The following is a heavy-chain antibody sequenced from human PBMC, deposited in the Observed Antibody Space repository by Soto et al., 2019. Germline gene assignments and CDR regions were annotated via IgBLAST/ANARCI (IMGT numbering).Heavy chain of an antibody. J-gene: IGHJ3*02. Sequence: SETLSLTCTVSGGSISSGDYYWSWIRQPPGKGLEWIGYIYYSGSTYYNPSLKSRVTISVDTSKNQFSLKLSSVTAADTAVYYCARVAPPTRYYYDSSGYDIWGQGTMVTVS. CDR2: IYYSGST. CDR1: GGSISSGDYY. CDR3: ARVAPPTRYYYDSSGYDI. D-gene: IGHD3-22*01. V-gene: IGHV4-30-4*01.